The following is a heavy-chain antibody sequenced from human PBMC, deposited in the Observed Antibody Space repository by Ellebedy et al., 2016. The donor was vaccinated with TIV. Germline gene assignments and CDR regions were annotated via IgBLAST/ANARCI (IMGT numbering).Heavy chain of an antibody. D-gene: IGHD6-19*01. Sequence: GGSLRLXXAASGFTFSSYAMSWVRQAPGKGLEWVSAISGSGGSTYYADSVKGRFTISRDNSKNTLYLQMNSLRAEDTAVYYCAKQYSSGWYPPNDAFDIWGQGTMVTVSS. V-gene: IGHV3-23*01. J-gene: IGHJ3*02. CDR1: GFTFSSYA. CDR2: ISGSGGST. CDR3: AKQYSSGWYPPNDAFDI.